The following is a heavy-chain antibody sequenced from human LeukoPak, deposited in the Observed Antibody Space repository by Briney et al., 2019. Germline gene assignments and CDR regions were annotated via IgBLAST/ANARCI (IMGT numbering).Heavy chain of an antibody. V-gene: IGHV1-69*04. J-gene: IGHJ4*02. CDR3: AREQRFGEIFIDY. CDR2: IIAILGIA. CDR1: GGTFSSYA. D-gene: IGHD3-10*01. Sequence: ASVKVSCKASGGTFSSYAISWVRQAPGQGLEWVGRIIAILGIANYAQKFQGRVTITADKSTSTAYMELSSLRSEDTAVYYCAREQRFGEIFIDYWGQGTLVTVSS.